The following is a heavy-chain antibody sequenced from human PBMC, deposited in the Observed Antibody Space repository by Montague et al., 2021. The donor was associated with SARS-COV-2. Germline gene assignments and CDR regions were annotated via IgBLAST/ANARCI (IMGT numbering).Heavy chain of an antibody. CDR3: ARIWGATRGDAFDI. V-gene: IGHV2-70*01. CDR1: GFSLSTSGMC. J-gene: IGHJ3*02. Sequence: PALVKPTQTLTLTCTFSGFSLSTSGMCVSWIRQPPGKALEWLALXDWDDDKYYSTSLKTRLTISKHTSKNQVVLITTNMDPVDTATYYCARIWGATRGDAFDIWGQRTMVTVSS. D-gene: IGHD1-26*01. CDR2: XDWDDDK.